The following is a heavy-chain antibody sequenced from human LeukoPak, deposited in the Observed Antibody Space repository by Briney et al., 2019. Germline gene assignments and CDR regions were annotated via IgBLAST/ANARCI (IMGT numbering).Heavy chain of an antibody. CDR1: GFTFSSYS. D-gene: IGHD4-17*01. CDR2: ISSSSSYI. J-gene: IGHJ4*02. Sequence: GALRLSCAASGFTFSSYSMNWVRQAPGKGLEWVSSISSSSSYIYYADSVKGRFTISRDNAKNSLYLQMNSLRAEDTAVYYRARAAPDYGDANDYWGQGTLVTVSS. CDR3: ARAAPDYGDANDY. V-gene: IGHV3-21*01.